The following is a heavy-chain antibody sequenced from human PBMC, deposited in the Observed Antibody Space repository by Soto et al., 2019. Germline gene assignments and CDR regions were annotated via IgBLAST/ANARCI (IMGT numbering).Heavy chain of an antibody. CDR2: IIPIFGTA. Sequence: QVQLVQSGAEVKKPGSSVKVSCKASGGTFSSYAISWVRQAPGQGLEWMGGIIPIFGTANYAQKFQGRVKITEDESTSTDYMALSSLRSEDTAVYYCARRDSSRGDAFDIWGQGTMVTVSS. D-gene: IGHD6-19*01. CDR1: GGTFSSYA. J-gene: IGHJ3*02. CDR3: ARRDSSRGDAFDI. V-gene: IGHV1-69*01.